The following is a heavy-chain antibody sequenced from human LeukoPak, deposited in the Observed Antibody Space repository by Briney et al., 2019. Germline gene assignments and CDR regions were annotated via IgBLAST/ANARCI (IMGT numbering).Heavy chain of an antibody. CDR3: ARGWGSLYYFDF. J-gene: IGHJ4*02. D-gene: IGHD3-16*01. Sequence: ASVKVSCKASGYTFSDYFVHWVRQAPGQGPEWMGWINPKSGVTKYAQKFQGRVTIVWDTATTTVYMDLSSLTSDDTAVYFCARGWGSLYYFDFWGQGTLVTVSS. V-gene: IGHV1-2*02. CDR1: GYTFSDYF. CDR2: INPKSGVT.